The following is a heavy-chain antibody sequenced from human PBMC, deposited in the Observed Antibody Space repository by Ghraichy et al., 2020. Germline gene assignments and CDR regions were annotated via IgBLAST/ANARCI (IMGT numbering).Heavy chain of an antibody. J-gene: IGHJ4*02. D-gene: IGHD3-10*01. CDR3: ARDSEYGSGSFPVGY. CDR1: GGSMTYYW. CDR2: IYTTGTT. V-gene: IGHV4-4*07. Sequence: LSLTCNVSGGSMTYYWWGWIRQPAGKGLEWIGRIYTTGTTNYNPSLESRVTMSIDTSKNQFSLKLTSVTAADTAVYYCARDSEYGSGSFPVGYWGPGTLVTVSS.